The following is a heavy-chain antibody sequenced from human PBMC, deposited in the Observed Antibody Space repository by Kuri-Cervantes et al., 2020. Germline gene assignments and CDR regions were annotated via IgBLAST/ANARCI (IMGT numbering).Heavy chain of an antibody. CDR2: VSWNGATI. V-gene: IGHV3-9*01. Sequence: SLKISCAAFGFTFNDYDIHWVRQAPGKGLEWVSGVSWNGATINYADSVKGRFTVSRDNAKNSLYLQMNSLRAEDTAVYYCARYIAAAGTNYYYYMDVWGKGTTVTVSS. CDR3: ARYIAAAGTNYYYYMDV. D-gene: IGHD6-13*01. J-gene: IGHJ6*03. CDR1: GFTFNDYD.